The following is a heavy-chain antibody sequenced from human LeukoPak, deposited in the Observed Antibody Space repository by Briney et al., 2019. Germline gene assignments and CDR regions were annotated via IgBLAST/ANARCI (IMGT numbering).Heavy chain of an antibody. CDR1: GGSISSYY. V-gene: IGHV4-59*01. Sequence: SETLSLTCTVSGGSISSYYWSWIRQPPGKGLEWIGYIYYSGSTNYNPSLKSRVTISVDTSKNQFSLKLSSVTAADTAVYYCARARLIAAAGTFFDYWGQGTLVTVSS. J-gene: IGHJ4*02. D-gene: IGHD6-13*01. CDR3: ARARLIAAAGTFFDY. CDR2: IYYSGST.